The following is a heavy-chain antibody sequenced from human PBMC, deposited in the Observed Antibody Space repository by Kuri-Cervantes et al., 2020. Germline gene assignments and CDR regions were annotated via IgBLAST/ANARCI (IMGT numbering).Heavy chain of an antibody. V-gene: IGHV4-59*01. Sequence: SETLSLTCTVSGGSISSYYWSWIRQPPGKGMEWIGYIYYSYTSNYNPSLKIRVTMSVETSKNQFSLKLRSVTAEDTAVYYCAGAVYAAGPFDIWGQGTVVTVSS. CDR3: AGAVYAAGPFDI. CDR2: IYYSYTS. D-gene: IGHD2-8*01. CDR1: GGSISSYY. J-gene: IGHJ3*02.